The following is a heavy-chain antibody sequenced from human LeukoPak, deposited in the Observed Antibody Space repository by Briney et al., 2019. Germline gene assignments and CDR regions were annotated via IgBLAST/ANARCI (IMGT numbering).Heavy chain of an antibody. D-gene: IGHD3-3*01. CDR2: ISSSASTI. CDR3: ARDLFLTIFGVARYYYYGMDV. CDR1: GFTFSRYE. V-gene: IGHV3-48*03. J-gene: IGHJ6*02. Sequence: GGSLRLSCAASGFTFSRYEMNWVRQAPGKGLEWTSYISSSASTIYYADSVKGRFTISRDNAKNSLYLKMNSLRAEDTAVYYCARDLFLTIFGVARYYYYGMDVWGQGTTVTVSS.